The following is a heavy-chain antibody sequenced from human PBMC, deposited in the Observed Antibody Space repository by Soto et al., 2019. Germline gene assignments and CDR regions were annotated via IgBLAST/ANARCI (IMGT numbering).Heavy chain of an antibody. CDR3: ARDGMTTGDT. V-gene: IGHV4-4*07. J-gene: IGHJ4*02. D-gene: IGHD2-21*02. CDR2: VFSSVSA. CDR1: GVSVRSYT. Sequence: SETLSLTCIVSGVSVRSYTWSWVRQPANKGLEWIGRVFSSVSATYNPSLKSRVSISMDTPENRISLKLDSVTAADAGVYFCARDGMTTGDTWGPGTLVTSPQ.